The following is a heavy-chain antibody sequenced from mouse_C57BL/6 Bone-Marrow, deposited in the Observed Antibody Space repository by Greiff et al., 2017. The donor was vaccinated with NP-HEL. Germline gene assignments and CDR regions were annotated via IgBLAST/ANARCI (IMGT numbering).Heavy chain of an antibody. D-gene: IGHD4-1*01. CDR3: AVGPGFAY. CDR1: GFTFSDYG. Sequence: EVKLVESGGGLVKPGGSLKLSCAASGFTFSDYGMHWVRQAPEKGLEWVAYISSGSSTIYYADTVKGRFTISRDNAKKTLFLQMTSLRSEDTAMYYCAVGPGFAYWGQGTLVTVSA. J-gene: IGHJ3*01. CDR2: ISSGSSTI. V-gene: IGHV5-17*01.